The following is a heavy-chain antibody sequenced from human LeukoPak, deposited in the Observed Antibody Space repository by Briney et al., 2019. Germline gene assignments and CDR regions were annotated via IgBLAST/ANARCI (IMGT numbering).Heavy chain of an antibody. Sequence: SQTLSLTCTVSGGSISSGDYYWSWIRQPPGKGLEWIGYIYYSGSTYYNPSLKSRVTISVDTSKNQFSLKLSSVTAADTAVYYCARVTRRDGPLYFDYWGQGTLVTVSS. CDR1: GGSISSGDYY. V-gene: IGHV4-30-4*08. CDR2: IYYSGST. CDR3: ARVTRRDGPLYFDY. D-gene: IGHD5-24*01. J-gene: IGHJ4*02.